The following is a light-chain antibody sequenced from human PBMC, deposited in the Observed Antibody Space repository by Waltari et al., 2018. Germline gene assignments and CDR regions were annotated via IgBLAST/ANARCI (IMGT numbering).Light chain of an antibody. CDR3: SSYTSRNTVI. Sequence: QSALTQPASVSGAPGQSITISCTGTSSDVGGYNHFSWYQQHPGTAPKLMFYDVSDRPSGVSIRFSGSKSGNTASLTISGLQAEDEADYSCSSYTSRNTVIFGGGTKVTVL. V-gene: IGLV2-14*03. J-gene: IGLJ2*01. CDR2: DVS. CDR1: SSDVGGYNH.